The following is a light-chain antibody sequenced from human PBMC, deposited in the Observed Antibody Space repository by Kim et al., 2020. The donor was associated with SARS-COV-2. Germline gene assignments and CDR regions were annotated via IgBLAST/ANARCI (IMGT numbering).Light chain of an antibody. Sequence: AERATLTCRARQSVGSYLALYRQDPGQATRPLIYDAANSATGIAARFRGSGSGTDFTLTISSLEPEDFSIYYCQQRNSWPPAVTFGGGTKVDIK. CDR3: QQRNSWPPAVT. CDR1: QSVGSY. J-gene: IGKJ4*01. CDR2: DAA. V-gene: IGKV3-11*01.